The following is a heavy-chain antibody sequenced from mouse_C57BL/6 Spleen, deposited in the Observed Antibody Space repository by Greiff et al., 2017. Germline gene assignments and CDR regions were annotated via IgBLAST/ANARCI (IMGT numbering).Heavy chain of an antibody. J-gene: IGHJ3*01. CDR3: ASSPWDEGFAY. CDR2: IDPSDSYT. D-gene: IGHD4-1*01. Sequence: QVQLQQPGAELVMPGASVKLSCKASGYTFTSYWMHWVKQRPGQGLEWIGEIDPSDSYTNYNQKFKGKSTLTVDKSSSTAYMQLSSLTSEDSAVYYCASSPWDEGFAYWGQGTLVTVSA. CDR1: GYTFTSYW. V-gene: IGHV1-69*01.